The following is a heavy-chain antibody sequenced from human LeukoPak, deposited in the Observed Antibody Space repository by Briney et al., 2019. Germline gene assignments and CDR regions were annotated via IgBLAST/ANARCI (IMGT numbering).Heavy chain of an antibody. V-gene: IGHV4-31*03. CDR2: IYCSGST. J-gene: IGHJ4*02. CDR3: ARGAGGSYGFDY. D-gene: IGHD1-26*01. Sequence: SETLSLTCTVSGGSISSGGYYWSWIRQHPGKGLEWIGYIYCSGSTYYNPSLKSRVTISVDTSKNQFSLKLSSVTAADTAVYYCARGAGGSYGFDYWGQGTLVTVSS. CDR1: GGSISSGGYY.